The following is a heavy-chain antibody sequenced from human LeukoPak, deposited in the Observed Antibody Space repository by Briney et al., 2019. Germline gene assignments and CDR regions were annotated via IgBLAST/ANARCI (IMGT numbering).Heavy chain of an antibody. CDR2: ITAYNGNT. Sequence: ASVKVSCKASGYTFTSYGISWVRQAPGQGLEWMGWITAYNGNTNYAQKLQGRVTMTTDTSTSTAYMELRSLRSDDTTVYYCARGTSGGLRLGYWGQGTLVTVSS. V-gene: IGHV1-18*01. CDR1: GYTFTSYG. J-gene: IGHJ4*02. CDR3: ARGTSGGLRLGY. D-gene: IGHD3-10*01.